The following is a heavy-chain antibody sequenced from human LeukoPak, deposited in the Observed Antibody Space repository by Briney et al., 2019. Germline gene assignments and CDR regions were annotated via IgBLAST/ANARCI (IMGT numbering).Heavy chain of an antibody. J-gene: IGHJ4*02. D-gene: IGHD1-26*01. V-gene: IGHV3-53*01. CDR1: GFTVSSNY. Sequence: QPGGSLRLSCAASGFTVSSNYMSWVRQAPGKGLEWVSVIYSGGSTYYADSVKGRFTISRDNSKNTLYLQMNSLRAEDTAVYYCATASGSYRFFDYWDQGTLVTVSS. CDR3: ATASGSYRFFDY. CDR2: IYSGGST.